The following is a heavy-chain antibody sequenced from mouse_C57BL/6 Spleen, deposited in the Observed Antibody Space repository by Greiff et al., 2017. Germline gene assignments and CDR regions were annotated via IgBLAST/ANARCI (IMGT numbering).Heavy chain of an antibody. V-gene: IGHV5-6*01. CDR3: ARKGDYSSSRTMDY. Sequence: EVMLVESGGDLVKPGGSLKLSCAASGFTFSSYGMSWVRQTPDKRLEWVATISSGGSYTYYPDSVKGRFTISRDNAKNTLYLQMSSLKSEDTAMYYCARKGDYSSSRTMDYWGQGTSVTVSS. J-gene: IGHJ4*01. CDR2: ISSGGSYT. CDR1: GFTFSSYG. D-gene: IGHD1-1*01.